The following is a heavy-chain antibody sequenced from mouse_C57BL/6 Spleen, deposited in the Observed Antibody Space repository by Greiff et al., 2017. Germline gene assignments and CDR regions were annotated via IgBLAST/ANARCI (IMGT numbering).Heavy chain of an antibody. Sequence: QVQLKESGAELARPGASVKLSCKASGYTFTSYGISWVKQRTGQGLEWIGEIYPRSGNTYYNEKFKGKATLTADKSSSTAYMELRSLTSEDSAVYFCARTPGSYAMDYWGQGTSVTVSS. CDR2: IYPRSGNT. CDR3: ARTPGSYAMDY. D-gene: IGHD4-1*01. V-gene: IGHV1-81*01. CDR1: GYTFTSYG. J-gene: IGHJ4*01.